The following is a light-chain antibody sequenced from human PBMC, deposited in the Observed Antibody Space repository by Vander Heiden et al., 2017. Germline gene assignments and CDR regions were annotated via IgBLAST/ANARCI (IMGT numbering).Light chain of an antibody. CDR2: DAS. CDR1: NIEDKT. V-gene: IGLV3-21*02. Sequence: SSVLTPPPSVSVAPGQTATITCGGNNIEDKTVHWYQQKPGQAPVLVVYDASARPSGIPERFSGSNSGHTATLTISRVEAGDEADYYCQVWDSSSDHYVFGIGTKVTVL. CDR3: QVWDSSSDHYV. J-gene: IGLJ1*01.